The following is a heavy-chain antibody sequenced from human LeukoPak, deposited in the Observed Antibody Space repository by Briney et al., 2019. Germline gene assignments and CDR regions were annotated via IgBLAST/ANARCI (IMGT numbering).Heavy chain of an antibody. V-gene: IGHV1-8*01. CDR2: MNPNSGNT. Sequence: ASVKVFCKASGYTFTSFDINWVRQATGQGLEWMGWMNPNSGNTGYAQKFQGRVTMTRNTSISTAYMELSSLRSEDTAVYYCARPYPPHYDFWSGYYRYYYYYMDVWGKGTTVTVSS. J-gene: IGHJ6*03. D-gene: IGHD3-3*01. CDR3: ARPYPPHYDFWSGYYRYYYYYMDV. CDR1: GYTFTSFD.